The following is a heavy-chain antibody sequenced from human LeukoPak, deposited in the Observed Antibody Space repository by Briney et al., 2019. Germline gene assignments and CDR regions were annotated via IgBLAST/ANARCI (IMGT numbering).Heavy chain of an antibody. CDR1: GFTFDDYT. J-gene: IGHJ6*03. Sequence: GGSLRLSCAASGFTFDDYTMHWVRQAPGKGLEWVSLISWDGGSTYYADSVKGRFTISRDNSKTSLYLQMNSLRTEDTALYYCAKSAARLVSDYYYYMDVWGKGTTVTISS. CDR3: AKSAARLVSDYYYYMDV. V-gene: IGHV3-43*01. CDR2: ISWDGGST. D-gene: IGHD6-6*01.